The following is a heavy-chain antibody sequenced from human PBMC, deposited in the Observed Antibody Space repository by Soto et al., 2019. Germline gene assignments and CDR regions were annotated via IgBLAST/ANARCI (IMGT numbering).Heavy chain of an antibody. Sequence: QVQLVESGGGVVQPGKSLRLSRATSGFTFRSYGMHWVRQAPGKGLEWLAVISNDGTKKFFADSVKGRLTLSRDNARNTLYLQINSLRAEDTAVYFCGKDTLDCSGGDCPLFYYYGMDVWGQGTTVTVSS. CDR2: ISNDGTKK. CDR1: GFTFRSYG. V-gene: IGHV3-30*18. D-gene: IGHD2-15*01. CDR3: GKDTLDCSGGDCPLFYYYGMDV. J-gene: IGHJ6*02.